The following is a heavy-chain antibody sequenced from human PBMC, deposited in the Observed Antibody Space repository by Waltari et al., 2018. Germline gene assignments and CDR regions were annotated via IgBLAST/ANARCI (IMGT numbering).Heavy chain of an antibody. Sequence: HVQLQESGPGLVKPSGTLSLTCTVPGDFPSDDHWPWTRQAPGKGLEWIAYLRNTGGTKCTPSLESRVTVSAVTSKKQFSLRLASVTAADTAVYYCARLPTKYYDSMGWGFFDQWGQGILVTVSS. V-gene: IGHV4-59*08. CDR2: LRNTGGT. D-gene: IGHD3-22*01. CDR1: GDFPSDDH. J-gene: IGHJ4*02. CDR3: ARLPTKYYDSMGWGFFDQ.